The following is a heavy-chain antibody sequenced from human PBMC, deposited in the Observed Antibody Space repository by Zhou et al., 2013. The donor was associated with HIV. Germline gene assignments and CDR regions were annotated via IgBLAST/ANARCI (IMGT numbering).Heavy chain of an antibody. CDR1: GYTFTSYA. V-gene: IGHV1-18*01. Sequence: QVQLVQSGAEVKKPGASVKVSCKASGYTFTSYAISWVRQAPGQGLEWMGWISAYNGNTNYAQKLQGRVTMTTDTSTSTAYMELRSLRSDDTAVYYCARDLDCSGGSCYPSYYYYGMDVWGQGTTVTVSS. J-gene: IGHJ6*02. CDR3: ARDLDCSGGSCYPSYYYYGMDV. D-gene: IGHD2-15*01. CDR2: ISAYNGNT.